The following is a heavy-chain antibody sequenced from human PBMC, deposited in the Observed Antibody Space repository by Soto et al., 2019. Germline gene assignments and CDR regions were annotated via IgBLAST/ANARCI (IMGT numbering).Heavy chain of an antibody. D-gene: IGHD3-22*01. CDR1: GFTFSSYA. CDR3: ATYYYDSSGLYYFAY. Sequence: VRLSSSASGFTFSSYAMHWVRQAPGKGLEHVSAISSNGGSTYYAASVKGRFTISRDNSKNTLYLQMSSLRAEDTAVDDCATYYYDSSGLYYFAYWGQSALDTASS. CDR2: ISSNGGST. J-gene: IGHJ4*02. V-gene: IGHV3-64D*06.